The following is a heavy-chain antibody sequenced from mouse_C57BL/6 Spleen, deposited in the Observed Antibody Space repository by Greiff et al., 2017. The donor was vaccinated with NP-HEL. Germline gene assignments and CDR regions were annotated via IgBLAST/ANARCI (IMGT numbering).Heavy chain of an antibody. Sequence: QVHVKQPGAELVKPGASVTLSCKASGYTFTSYWMHWVKQRPGQGLEWIGMIHPNSGSTNYNEKFKSKATLTVDKSSSTAYMQLSSLTSEDSAVYYCAPDFYGSSSLYAMDYWGQGTSVTVSS. CDR2: IHPNSGST. CDR1: GYTFTSYW. CDR3: APDFYGSSSLYAMDY. V-gene: IGHV1-64*01. J-gene: IGHJ4*01. D-gene: IGHD1-1*01.